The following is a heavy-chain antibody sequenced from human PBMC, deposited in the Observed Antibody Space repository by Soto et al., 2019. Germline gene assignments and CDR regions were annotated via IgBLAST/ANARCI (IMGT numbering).Heavy chain of an antibody. J-gene: IGHJ4*02. CDR1: GGTTSSYT. V-gene: IGHV1-69*02. D-gene: IGHD1-1*01. Sequence: QVQLVQSGAEVEKPGSSVKVSCKVSGGTTSSYTIGWVRQAPGQGLQWMGNIVPMIGKVDYAQTFQDRVTLTADKSTRTVYMELRSLRSEDKAVYFCALRTGNWNPLGDWGQGTLVTVSS. CDR3: ALRTGNWNPLGD. CDR2: IVPMIGKV.